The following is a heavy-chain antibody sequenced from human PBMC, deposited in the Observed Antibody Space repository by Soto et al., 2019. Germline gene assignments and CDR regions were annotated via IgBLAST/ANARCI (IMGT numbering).Heavy chain of an antibody. CDR2: ISGSGGST. J-gene: IGHJ3*01. CDR3: AHPPLKGAVNSDYYDGLDV. V-gene: IGHV3-23*01. Sequence: GGSLRLSCAAAGFTFSSYAMSWVRQAPGKGLEWVSAISGSGGSTYYADSVKGRFTISRDNSKNTLYLQMNSLRAEDTAVYSCAHPPLKGAVNSDYYDGLDVWGQGTMVTVSS. D-gene: IGHD3-16*01. CDR1: GFTFSSYA.